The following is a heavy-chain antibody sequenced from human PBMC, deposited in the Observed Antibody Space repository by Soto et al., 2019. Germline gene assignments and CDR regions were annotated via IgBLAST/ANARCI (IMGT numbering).Heavy chain of an antibody. D-gene: IGHD5-12*01. CDR2: IYPGDSDT. CDR3: ARLRLLVLGYHSISGDAFDI. J-gene: IGHJ3*02. CDR1: GYSFTSYW. Sequence: PGESLKISCKGSGYSFTSYWIGWVRQMPGKGLEWMGIIYPGDSDTRYSPSFQGQVTISADKSISTAYLQWSSLKASDTAMYYCARLRLLVLGYHSISGDAFDIWGQGTMVTVSS. V-gene: IGHV5-51*01.